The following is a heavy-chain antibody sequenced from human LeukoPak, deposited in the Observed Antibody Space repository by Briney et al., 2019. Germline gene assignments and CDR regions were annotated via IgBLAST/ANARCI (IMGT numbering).Heavy chain of an antibody. CDR2: IASDGRTT. D-gene: IGHD2-2*01. CDR1: GFTFKDYA. J-gene: IGHJ1*01. CDR3: ARAAEASCSGTSCYRYFHH. V-gene: IGHV3-30*04. Sequence: GGSLRLSCSASGFTFKDYAMRWVRQAPGLGLEWVAVIASDGRTTYYADSVSGRFTISRDNSNNALSLQMNSLSADDTAVYYCARAAEASCSGTSCYRYFHHWGQGTLVIVSS.